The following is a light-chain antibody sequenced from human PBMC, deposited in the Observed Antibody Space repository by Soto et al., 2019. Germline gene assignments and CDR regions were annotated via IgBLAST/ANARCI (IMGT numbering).Light chain of an antibody. CDR1: TSSIGSNA. J-gene: IGLJ1*01. Sequence: QSVLTQSPSASGTPGQRITIYCSGSTSSIGSNAVNWYQQFPGTAPTFLIYNDDQRPSGVPDRFSGSKSGTSASLAISGLQSEDEADYYCATWDDSLNGLVFGTGTKVTVL. CDR3: ATWDDSLNGLV. V-gene: IGLV1-44*01. CDR2: NDD.